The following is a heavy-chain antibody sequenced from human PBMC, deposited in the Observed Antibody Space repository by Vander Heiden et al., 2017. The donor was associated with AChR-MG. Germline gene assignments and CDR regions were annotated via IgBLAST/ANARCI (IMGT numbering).Heavy chain of an antibody. CDR1: GGTFSSYA. J-gene: IGHJ6*03. Sequence: QVQLVQSGAEVKKPGSSVKVSCTASGGTFSSYALSWVRQAPGQGLEWMGGIIPIFGTANYAQKFQGRVTITADESTSTAYMELSSLRSEDTAVYYCARGYSSGWYLPYYYYMDVWGKGTTVTVSS. D-gene: IGHD6-19*01. CDR3: ARGYSSGWYLPYYYYMDV. CDR2: IIPIFGTA. V-gene: IGHV1-69*01.